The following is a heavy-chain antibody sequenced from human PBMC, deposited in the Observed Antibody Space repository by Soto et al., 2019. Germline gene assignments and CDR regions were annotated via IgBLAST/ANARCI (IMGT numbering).Heavy chain of an antibody. Sequence: SETLSLTCAVSGYSINTGYYWGWIRQPPGKGLEWIGTIYHSGSTQYNPSLESRVTMSVDTSKNQFSLQLSSVTAADTAVYYCARGDSSRRGYYFDYWGQGTLVTVSS. D-gene: IGHD6-13*01. CDR2: IYHSGST. V-gene: IGHV4-38-2*01. CDR3: ARGDSSRRGYYFDY. J-gene: IGHJ4*02. CDR1: GYSINTGYY.